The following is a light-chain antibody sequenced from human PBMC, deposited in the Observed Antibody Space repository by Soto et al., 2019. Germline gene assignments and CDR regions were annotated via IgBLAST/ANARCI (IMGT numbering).Light chain of an antibody. CDR2: AAS. V-gene: IGKV1-39*01. Sequence: DIQMTQSPSSLSASVGDRVTITCRASQSISSYLNWYQQKPGKAPKLLIYAASSLQSGVPSRFSGSGSGTDFTLTISSLQPYFFATYYCQQSYSTPRPFGPGPKLDIK. CDR1: QSISSY. CDR3: QQSYSTPRP. J-gene: IGKJ3*01.